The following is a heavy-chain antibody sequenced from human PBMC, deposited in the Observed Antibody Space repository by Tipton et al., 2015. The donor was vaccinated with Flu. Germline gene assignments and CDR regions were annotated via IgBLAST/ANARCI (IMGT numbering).Heavy chain of an antibody. J-gene: IGHJ2*01. D-gene: IGHD7-27*01. Sequence: LRLSCPVSGDSIGYYWAWIRQPPGQGLEWIGSGHSSESTYYNPSLKSRLTISVDTSKTQLSLKLRSVTAADTAVYYCARSTKWGAPYSTGYGDLWGRGTLVTVSS. V-gene: IGHV4-39*01. CDR2: GHSSEST. CDR3: ARSTKWGAPYSTGYGDL. CDR1: GDSIGYY.